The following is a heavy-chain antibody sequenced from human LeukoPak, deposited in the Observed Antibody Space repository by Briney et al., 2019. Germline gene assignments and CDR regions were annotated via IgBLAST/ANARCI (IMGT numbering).Heavy chain of an antibody. D-gene: IGHD3-22*01. CDR3: ARGSEDYYDSSGYLYY. V-gene: IGHV3-66*01. J-gene: IGHJ4*02. CDR2: IYSGGST. Sequence: PGGSLRLSCAAPGFTVSSNYMSWVRQAPGKGLEWVSVIYSGGSTYYADSVKGRFTISRDNSKNTLYLQMNSLRAEDTAVYYCARGSEDYYDSSGYLYYWGQGTLVTVSS. CDR1: GFTVSSNY.